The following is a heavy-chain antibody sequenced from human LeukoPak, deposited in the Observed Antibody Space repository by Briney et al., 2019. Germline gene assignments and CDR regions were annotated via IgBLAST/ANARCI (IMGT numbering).Heavy chain of an antibody. D-gene: IGHD3-3*01. Sequence: GESLKISCKGSGYSSTSYWIGWVRQMPGKGLEWMGIIYPGDSDTRYSPSFQGQVTIAADKSISTAYLQWSSLKASDTAMYYCASSQSGYYSSFDYWGQGTLVTVSS. CDR3: ASSQSGYYSSFDY. CDR2: IYPGDSDT. CDR1: GYSSTSYW. V-gene: IGHV5-51*01. J-gene: IGHJ4*02.